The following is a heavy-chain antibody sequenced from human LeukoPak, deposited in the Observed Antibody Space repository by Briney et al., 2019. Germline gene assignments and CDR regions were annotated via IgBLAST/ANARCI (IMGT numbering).Heavy chain of an antibody. J-gene: IGHJ4*02. D-gene: IGHD5-18*01. V-gene: IGHV3-21*01. CDR3: ARDSGDTAMVIVDY. CDR1: GFTFSSYS. Sequence: GGSLRLSCAASGFTFSSYSMNWVRQAPGKGLEWVSSISSSSSYIYYADSVKGRFTISRDNAKNSLYLQMNSPRAEDTAVYYCARDSGDTAMVIVDYWGQGTLVTVSS. CDR2: ISSSSSYI.